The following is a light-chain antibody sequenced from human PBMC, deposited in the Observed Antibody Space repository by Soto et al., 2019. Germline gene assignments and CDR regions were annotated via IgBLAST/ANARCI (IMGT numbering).Light chain of an antibody. J-gene: IGLJ3*02. Sequence: QSALTQPASVSGSPGQSITISCTGTSSDVGGYNSVCWHQQHPGKAPKLMIYEVYNRPSGVSDRFSASKSGNTASLTISGLPADDEAYYYCSSFTSTNTWVFGGGTKLTVL. CDR2: EVY. CDR1: SSDVGGYNS. V-gene: IGLV2-14*01. CDR3: SSFTSTNTWV.